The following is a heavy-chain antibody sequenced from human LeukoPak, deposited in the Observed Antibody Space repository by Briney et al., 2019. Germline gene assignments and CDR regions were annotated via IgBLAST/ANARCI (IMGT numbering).Heavy chain of an antibody. Sequence: GGSLRLSCAASGFTFSSYSMNWVRQAPGKGLEWVAVISYDGSNKYYADSVKGRFTISRGNSKNTLYLQMNSLRAEDTAVFYCAKGRGYSGYGLFDDWGQGTLVTVSS. D-gene: IGHD5-12*01. CDR1: GFTFSSYS. V-gene: IGHV3-30*18. CDR2: ISYDGSNK. CDR3: AKGRGYSGYGLFDD. J-gene: IGHJ4*02.